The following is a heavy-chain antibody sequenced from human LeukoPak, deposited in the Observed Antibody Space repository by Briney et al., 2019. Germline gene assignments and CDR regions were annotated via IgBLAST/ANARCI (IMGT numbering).Heavy chain of an antibody. CDR1: GYSFTSYW. CDR2: IYPGDSET. Sequence: GESLKISCKGSGYSFTSYWIGWVRQMRGKGLEWMGIIYPGDSETRYSPSFQGQVTISADKSISTAYLQWSSLKASDTAMYYCAREAYGSGSPLDYWSQGTLVTVSS. D-gene: IGHD3-10*01. CDR3: AREAYGSGSPLDY. V-gene: IGHV5-51*01. J-gene: IGHJ4*02.